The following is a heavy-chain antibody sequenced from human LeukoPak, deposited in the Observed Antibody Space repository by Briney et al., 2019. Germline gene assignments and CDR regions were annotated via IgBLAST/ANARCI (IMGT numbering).Heavy chain of an antibody. CDR3: VRDCYIASCSLFDH. J-gene: IGHJ4*02. CDR2: IKQDGSEK. CDR1: GFSFSSHW. V-gene: IGHV3-7*01. Sequence: GGSLRLSCVASGFSFSSHWMSWVRQTPGKGLEWVANIKQDGSEKYYVDSVKGRFTISRDNAKNTLLLQMNSLRAEDTAIYYCVRDCYIASCSLFDHWGQGILVTVST. D-gene: IGHD1-26*01.